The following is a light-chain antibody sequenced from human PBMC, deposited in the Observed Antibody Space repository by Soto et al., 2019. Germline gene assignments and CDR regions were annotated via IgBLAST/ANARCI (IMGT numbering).Light chain of an antibody. V-gene: IGKV3-15*01. CDR3: QQYRT. J-gene: IGKJ1*01. CDR1: QSVSSN. Sequence: EIVMTQSPATLSVSPGERATLSCRASQSVSSNLDWYQQKPGQAPRLLIYGASTRATGIPARFSGSGSGTDCTLTISSLQSEDFAVYYCQQYRTFGQGTKVEIK. CDR2: GAS.